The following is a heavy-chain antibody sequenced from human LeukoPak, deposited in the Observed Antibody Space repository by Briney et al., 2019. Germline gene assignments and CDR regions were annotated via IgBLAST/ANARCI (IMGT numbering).Heavy chain of an antibody. Sequence: ASVKVSCKASGYTFTGYYIHWVRQAPGQGVEGMGWINPNNGDTNFAQKFQGRVTMTRDTSISTVYMELSRLRSDDTAVYYCAKEGSSGWVPNYWGHGTLVTVSS. D-gene: IGHD6-19*01. CDR2: INPNNGDT. V-gene: IGHV1-2*02. J-gene: IGHJ4*01. CDR3: AKEGSSGWVPNY. CDR1: GYTFTGYY.